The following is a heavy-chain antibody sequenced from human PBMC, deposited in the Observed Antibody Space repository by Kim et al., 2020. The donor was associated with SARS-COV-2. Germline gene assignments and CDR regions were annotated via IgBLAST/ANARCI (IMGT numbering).Heavy chain of an antibody. D-gene: IGHD2-2*01. CDR2: IYTSGST. CDR3: ARDIVVVPAATDNYYYYGMDV. CDR1: GGSISSYY. J-gene: IGHJ6*02. Sequence: SETLSRTCTVSGGSISSYYWSWIRQPAGKGLEWIGRIYTSGSTNYNPSLKSRVTMSVDTSKNQFSLKLSSVTAADTAVYYCARDIVVVPAATDNYYYYGMDVWGQGTTVTVSS. V-gene: IGHV4-4*07.